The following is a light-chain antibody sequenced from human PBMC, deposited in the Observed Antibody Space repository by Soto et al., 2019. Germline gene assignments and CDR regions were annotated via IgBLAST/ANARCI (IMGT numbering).Light chain of an antibody. CDR3: QQCSNWPPEIT. Sequence: EIVLTQSPATLSLSPGERATLSCRASQNISIYLAWYQQRPGQAPRTLIYDASNRATGIPARFSGSGSGTDFTLTISSLEPEDFAVYYCQQCSNWPPEITFGHGTRLDIK. J-gene: IGKJ5*01. CDR2: DAS. V-gene: IGKV3-11*01. CDR1: QNISIY.